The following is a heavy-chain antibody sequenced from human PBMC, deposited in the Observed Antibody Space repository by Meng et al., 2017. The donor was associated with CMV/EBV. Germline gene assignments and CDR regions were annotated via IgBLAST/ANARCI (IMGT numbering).Heavy chain of an antibody. J-gene: IGHJ4*02. Sequence: QVSLVQVGGEVEKAGAPVKVPCKAFGYTFTRYGISLVRQAPGQGLEWMGWISAYNGNTNYAQKLQGRVTMTTDTSTSTAYMELRSLRSDDTAVYYCAREGFDYWGQGTLVTVSS. CDR2: ISAYNGNT. CDR3: AREGFDY. V-gene: IGHV1-18*01. CDR1: GYTFTRYG.